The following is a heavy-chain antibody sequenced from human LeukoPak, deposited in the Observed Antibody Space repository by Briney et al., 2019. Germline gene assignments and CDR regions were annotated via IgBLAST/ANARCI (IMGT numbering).Heavy chain of an antibody. CDR2: IYHSGST. Sequence: PSETLSLTCAVSGGSISSGGYSWSWIRQPPGKGLEWIGYIYHSGSTYYNPSLKSRVTISVDRSKNQFSLKLSSVTAADTAVYYCARAGKPLRPHVGLYWFDPWGQGTLVTVSS. CDR3: ARAGKPLRPHVGLYWFDP. CDR1: GGSISSGGYS. J-gene: IGHJ5*02. D-gene: IGHD4-17*01. V-gene: IGHV4-30-2*01.